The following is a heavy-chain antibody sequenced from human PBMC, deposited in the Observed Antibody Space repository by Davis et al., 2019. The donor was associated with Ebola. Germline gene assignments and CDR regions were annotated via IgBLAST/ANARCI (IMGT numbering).Heavy chain of an antibody. V-gene: IGHV3-9*01. D-gene: IGHD6-25*01. CDR2: ISWNSGTI. CDR1: GFTFDNYA. J-gene: IGHJ4*02. Sequence: SLKISCAASGFTFDNYAMHWVRQAPGKGLEWVSGISWNSGTIGYADSVKGRFTVSRDNSKNTLYLEMDSLRGDDTAIYYCARDPAGSFDYWGQGSLVTVSS. CDR3: ARDPAGSFDY.